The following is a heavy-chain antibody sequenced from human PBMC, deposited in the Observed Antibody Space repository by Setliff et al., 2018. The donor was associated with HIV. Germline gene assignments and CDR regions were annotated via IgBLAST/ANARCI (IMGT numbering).Heavy chain of an antibody. CDR3: ARGDTAMVYFDY. V-gene: IGHV1-69*13. CDR2: IIPIFGTA. CDR1: GGTFSSYA. J-gene: IGHJ4*02. D-gene: IGHD5-18*01. Sequence: ASVKVSCKASGGTFSSYAISWVRQAPGQGLEWMGGIIPIFGTANYAQKFQGRVTITADESTSTAYMELSSLRSEDTAVYYCARGDTAMVYFDYWGQGTQVTVSS.